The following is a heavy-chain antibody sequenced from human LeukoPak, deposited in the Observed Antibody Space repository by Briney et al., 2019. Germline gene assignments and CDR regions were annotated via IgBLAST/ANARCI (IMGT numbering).Heavy chain of an antibody. CDR3: ARYCTGSSCSAGGNYYGMDV. J-gene: IGHJ6*02. CDR2: ISGSGGST. CDR1: GFTFSTYN. V-gene: IGHV3-23*01. Sequence: PGGSLRLSCAASGFTFSTYNMTWVRQAPGKGLEWVSAISGSGGSTYYADFVKGRFTISRDNSKSTLYLQMNSLRAEDTALYYCARYCTGSSCSAGGNYYGMDVWGQGTTVTVSS. D-gene: IGHD2-2*01.